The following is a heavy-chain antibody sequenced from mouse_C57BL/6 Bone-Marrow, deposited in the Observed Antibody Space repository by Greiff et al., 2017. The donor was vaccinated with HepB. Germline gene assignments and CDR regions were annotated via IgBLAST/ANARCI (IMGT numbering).Heavy chain of an antibody. Sequence: EVKLMESEGGLVQPGSSMKLSCTASGFTFSDYYMAWVRQVPEKGLEWVANINYDGSSTYYLDSLKSRFIISRDNAKNILYLQMSSLKSEDTATYYCARDGNYGFDYFDYWGQGTTLTVSS. V-gene: IGHV5-16*01. D-gene: IGHD2-1*01. CDR1: GFTFSDYY. J-gene: IGHJ2*01. CDR3: ARDGNYGFDYFDY. CDR2: INYDGSST.